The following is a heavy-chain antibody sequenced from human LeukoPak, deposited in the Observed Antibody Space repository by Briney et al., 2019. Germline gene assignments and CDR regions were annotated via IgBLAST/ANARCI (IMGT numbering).Heavy chain of an antibody. D-gene: IGHD6-6*01. J-gene: IGHJ5*02. V-gene: IGHV3-21*01. CDR1: GFTFSSYS. CDR3: ARDLTYSSSGGPDWFDP. Sequence: GGSLRLSCAASGFTFSSYSMNWVRQAPGKGLEWVSSISSSNSYIYYADSVKGRFTISRDNAKNSLYLQMNSLRAEDTAVYYCARDLTYSSSGGPDWFDPWGQGTLVTVSS. CDR2: ISSSNSYI.